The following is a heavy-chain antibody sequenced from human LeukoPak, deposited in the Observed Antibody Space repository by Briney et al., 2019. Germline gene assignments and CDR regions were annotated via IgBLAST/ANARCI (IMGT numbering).Heavy chain of an antibody. CDR3: ARGSPQNYYGSSGYKGGFDY. CDR2: IIPILGIA. Sequence: SVKVSCKASGGTFSSYTISWVRQAPGQGLEWMGRIIPILGIANYAQKFQGRVTITADKSTSTAYMELSSLRSEDTAVYYCARGSPQNYYGSSGYKGGFDYWGQGTLVTVSS. J-gene: IGHJ4*02. CDR1: GGTFSSYT. D-gene: IGHD3-22*01. V-gene: IGHV1-69*02.